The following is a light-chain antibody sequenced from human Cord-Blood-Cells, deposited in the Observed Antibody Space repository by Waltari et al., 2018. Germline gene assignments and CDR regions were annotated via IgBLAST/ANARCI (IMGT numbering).Light chain of an antibody. Sequence: EIVMTQSPATLSVSPGERATLSCRASQRVSSNLAWYQQKPGQAPRLLIYGASPRATGIPARFSGSGSGTEFTLTISSLQSEDFAVYYCQQYNNWPPMYTFGQGTKLEIK. CDR3: QQYNNWPPMYT. CDR1: QRVSSN. CDR2: GAS. J-gene: IGKJ2*01. V-gene: IGKV3-15*01.